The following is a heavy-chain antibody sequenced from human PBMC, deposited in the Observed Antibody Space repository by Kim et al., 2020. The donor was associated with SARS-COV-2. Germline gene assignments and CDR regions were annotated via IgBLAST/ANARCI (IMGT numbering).Heavy chain of an antibody. CDR1: GFTFSSYA. D-gene: IGHD5-12*01. CDR2: ISGSGGST. Sequence: GGSLRLSCAASGFTFSSYAMSWVRQAPGKGLEWVSAISGSGGSTYYADSVKGRFTISRDNSKNTLYLQMNSLRAEDTAVYYCAKDQWGIVATIGHDYWGQGTLVTVSS. CDR3: AKDQWGIVATIGHDY. V-gene: IGHV3-23*01. J-gene: IGHJ4*02.